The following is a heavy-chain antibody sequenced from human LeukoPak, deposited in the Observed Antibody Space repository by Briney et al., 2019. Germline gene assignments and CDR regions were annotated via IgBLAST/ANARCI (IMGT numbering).Heavy chain of an antibody. CDR1: GGTFSSYA. CDR3: ARGDGNGLSFNAFDI. Sequence: VKVSCQASGGTFSSYAISWVRQAPGQGLEWMGGIIPIFGTANYAQKFQGRVTITTDESTSTAYMELSSLRSEDTAVYYCARGDGNGLSFNAFDIWGQGTMVTVSS. CDR2: IIPIFGTA. D-gene: IGHD2-8*01. V-gene: IGHV1-69*13. J-gene: IGHJ3*02.